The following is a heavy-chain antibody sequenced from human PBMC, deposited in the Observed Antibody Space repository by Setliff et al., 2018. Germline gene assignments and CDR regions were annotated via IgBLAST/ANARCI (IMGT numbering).Heavy chain of an antibody. CDR2: TIPNFGTT. D-gene: IGHD3-22*01. V-gene: IGHV1-69*05. CDR3: ARDLDYQYYYDSSGRDAFDI. J-gene: IGHJ3*02. CDR1: GGTFSSYG. Sequence: SVKVSCKASGGTFSSYGISWVRQAPGQGLEWLGGTIPNFGTTNYAQEFQGRVTIITDESTSTAYMELSSLRFEDTAVYYCARDLDYQYYYDSSGRDAFDIWGQGTMVTVSS.